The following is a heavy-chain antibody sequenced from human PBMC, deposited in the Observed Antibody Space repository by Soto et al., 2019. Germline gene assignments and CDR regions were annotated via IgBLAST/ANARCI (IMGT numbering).Heavy chain of an antibody. CDR3: ARSHPPHYGSGSFPPAIDY. J-gene: IGHJ4*02. Sequence: ASVKVSCTASGYTFTVYYMHWVRQAPGQGLEWMGWINPNSGGTNYAQKFQGWVTMTRDTSISTAYMELSRLRSDDTAVYYCARSHPPHYGSGSFPPAIDYWGQGTLVTVSS. CDR1: GYTFTVYY. CDR2: INPNSGGT. D-gene: IGHD3-10*01. V-gene: IGHV1-2*04.